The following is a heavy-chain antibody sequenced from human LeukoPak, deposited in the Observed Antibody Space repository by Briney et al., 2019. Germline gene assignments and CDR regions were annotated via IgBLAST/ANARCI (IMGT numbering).Heavy chain of an antibody. D-gene: IGHD4-17*01. Sequence: SQTLSLTCTVSGGSISSGGYYWSWIRQHPGKGLEWIGYIYYSGSTYYNPSLKSRVTISVDTSKNQFSLKLSSVTAADTAVYYCARGGDYYYYGMDVWGQGTTVTVSS. CDR3: ARGGDYYYYGMDV. V-gene: IGHV4-31*03. CDR2: IYYSGST. CDR1: GGSISSGGYY. J-gene: IGHJ6*02.